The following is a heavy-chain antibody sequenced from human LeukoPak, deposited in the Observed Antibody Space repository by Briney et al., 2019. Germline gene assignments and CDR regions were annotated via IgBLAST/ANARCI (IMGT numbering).Heavy chain of an antibody. J-gene: IGHJ4*02. D-gene: IGHD4-23*01. CDR3: ARGSTVITPEYDY. V-gene: IGHV4-59*01. CDR2: IYFSGCT. CDR1: SGSISPYY. Sequence: SETLSLTCTVSSGSISPYYWSWIRQPPGKGLEWIGYIYFSGCTNYNPSLKSRVTISIDTSKNQFSLKLSSVTAADTAVYYCARGSTVITPEYDYWGQGTLVTVSS.